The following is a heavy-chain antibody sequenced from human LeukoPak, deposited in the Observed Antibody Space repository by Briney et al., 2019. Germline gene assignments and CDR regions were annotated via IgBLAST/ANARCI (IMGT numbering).Heavy chain of an antibody. Sequence: GSLRLSCAASGFTFSSYGMHWVRQAPGKGLEWVAVISYDGSNKYYADSVKGRFTISRDNSKNTLYLQMNSLRAEDTAVYYRAKWSTANDYWGQGTLVTVSS. CDR1: GFTFSSYG. D-gene: IGHD4/OR15-4a*01. CDR3: AKWSTANDY. J-gene: IGHJ4*02. CDR2: ISYDGSNK. V-gene: IGHV3-30*18.